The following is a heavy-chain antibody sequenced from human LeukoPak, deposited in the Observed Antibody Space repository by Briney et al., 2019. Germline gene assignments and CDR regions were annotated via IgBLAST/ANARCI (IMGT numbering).Heavy chain of an antibody. D-gene: IGHD3-10*01. CDR3: ARGYGSGNYYPKDY. V-gene: IGHV4-34*01. J-gene: IGHJ4*02. Sequence: SETLSLTCAVYGGSFSGYYWSWIRQPPGMGLEWIGEINHSGSTNYNPSLKSRVTISIDTSKNQWSLKLTSVTAADTAVYYCARGYGSGNYYPKDYWGQGTLVTVSS. CDR2: INHSGST. CDR1: GGSFSGYY.